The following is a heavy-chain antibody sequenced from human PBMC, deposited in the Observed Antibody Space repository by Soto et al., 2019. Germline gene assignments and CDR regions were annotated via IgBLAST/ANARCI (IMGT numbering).Heavy chain of an antibody. CDR1: GYTFTGYY. CDR2: INPNSGGT. Sequence: QVQLVQSGAEVKKPGASVKVSCKASGYTFTGYYMHWVRQAPGQGLEWMGWINPNSGGTNYAQKFQGRVTMTRDTSISPAYMELSRLRSDDTAVYYCASDRAYYGSGSYYQGYYGMDVWGQGTTVTVSS. CDR3: ASDRAYYGSGSYYQGYYGMDV. J-gene: IGHJ6*02. D-gene: IGHD3-10*01. V-gene: IGHV1-2*02.